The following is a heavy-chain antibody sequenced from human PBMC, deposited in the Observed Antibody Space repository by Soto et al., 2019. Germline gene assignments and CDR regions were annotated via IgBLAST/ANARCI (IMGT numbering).Heavy chain of an antibody. CDR3: ARDFTSPNYYYYYGMDV. CDR1: GGTFSSYT. CDR2: IIPILGIA. J-gene: IGHJ6*02. V-gene: IGHV1-69*08. Sequence: QVQLVQSGAEVKKPGSSVKVSCKASGGTFSSYTISWVRQAPGQGLEWMGRIIPILGIANYAQKFQGRVTITADKSTSTAYMELSSLRSEDTAVYYCARDFTSPNYYYYYGMDVWGQGTTVTVSS.